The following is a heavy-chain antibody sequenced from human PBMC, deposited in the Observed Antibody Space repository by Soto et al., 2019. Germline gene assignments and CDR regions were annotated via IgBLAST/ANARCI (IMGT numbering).Heavy chain of an antibody. V-gene: IGHV3-30-3*01. D-gene: IGHD7-27*01. CDR3: ASSNCTLWYFDL. J-gene: IGHJ2*01. CDR2: ISYDGSNK. CDR1: GFTFSSYA. Sequence: QVQLVESGGGVVQPGRSLRLSCAASGFTFSSYAMHWVRQAPGKGLEWVAVISYDGSNKYYADSVKGRFTISRDNSKNTLYLQMNSLRAEDTAVYYCASSNCTLWYFDLRGRGTLVTVSS.